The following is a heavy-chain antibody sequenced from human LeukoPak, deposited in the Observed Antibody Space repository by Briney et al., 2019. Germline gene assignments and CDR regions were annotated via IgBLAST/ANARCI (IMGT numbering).Heavy chain of an antibody. D-gene: IGHD1-26*01. CDR2: ISYDGSNK. CDR1: GFTFSSYA. V-gene: IGHV3-30*04. Sequence: GGSLRLSCAASGFTFSSYAMSWVRQAPGKGLEWVAVISYDGSNKYYADSVKGRFTISRDNSKNTLYLQMNSLRAEDTAVYYCARERWELRNWYFDLWGRGTLVTVSS. J-gene: IGHJ2*01. CDR3: ARERWELRNWYFDL.